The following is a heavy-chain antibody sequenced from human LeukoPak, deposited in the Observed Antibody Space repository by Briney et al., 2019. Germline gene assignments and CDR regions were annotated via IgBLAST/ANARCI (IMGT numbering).Heavy chain of an antibody. CDR1: RFTFSAYS. CDR3: VGPPCLRGGYCSTNS. J-gene: IGHJ4*02. CDR2: ISSGSEDT. Sequence: PGGSLRLFCAASRFTFSAYSMTWLRQAPGKGLEWVSYISSGSEDTLYADSVKGRFTISRDNAKNSLYLQMNSLTAEDTAVYYCVGPPCLRGGYCSTNSWGQGTPVTVDS. V-gene: IGHV3-11*03. D-gene: IGHD2-2*01.